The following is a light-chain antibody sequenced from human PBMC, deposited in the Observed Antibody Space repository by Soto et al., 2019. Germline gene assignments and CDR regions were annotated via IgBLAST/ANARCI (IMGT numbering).Light chain of an antibody. J-gene: IGKJ1*01. V-gene: IGKV3-20*01. CDR3: QQYENWPRT. CDR1: QSVSSSY. Sequence: DNVSSMSPGTVSLTPGERETLYCRASQSVSSSYLAWYQQKPGQAPRLLIYGASSRATGIPDRFSGSGSGTEFTLTISSLQSEDCALYCCQQYENWPRTFCHVAKV. CDR2: GAS.